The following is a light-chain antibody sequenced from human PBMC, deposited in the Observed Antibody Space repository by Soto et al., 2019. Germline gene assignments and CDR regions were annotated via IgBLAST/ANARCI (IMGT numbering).Light chain of an antibody. Sequence: SVLTQPASVSGSPGRWITISCTGTSSDVGSYNLVSWYQQHPGEAPKLMIYEGTQRPSGVSNRFSGSKSGNTASLTISGLQAEDEADYYCCSYAGSSTFVFGSGTKVTVL. CDR2: EGT. CDR3: CSYAGSSTFV. V-gene: IGLV2-23*03. J-gene: IGLJ1*01. CDR1: SSDVGSYNL.